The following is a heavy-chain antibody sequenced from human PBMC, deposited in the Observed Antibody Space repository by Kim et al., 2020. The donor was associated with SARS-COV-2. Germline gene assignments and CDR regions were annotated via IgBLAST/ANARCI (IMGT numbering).Heavy chain of an antibody. Sequence: GGSLRLSCAASGLTFDDYAMHWVRQAPGKGLEWVSLISGDGGTTYYADSVKGRFTISRDNSKNSLYLQMNSLRTEDTALHYCANDPCDSSPTHWYFDLWGSGTLVTVYS. CDR3: ANDPCDSSPTHWYFDL. CDR2: ISGDGGTT. D-gene: IGHD3-22*01. CDR1: GLTFDDYA. V-gene: IGHV3-43*02. J-gene: IGHJ2*01.